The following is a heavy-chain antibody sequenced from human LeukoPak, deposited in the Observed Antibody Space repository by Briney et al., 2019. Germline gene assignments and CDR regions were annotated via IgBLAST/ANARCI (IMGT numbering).Heavy chain of an antibody. D-gene: IGHD6-13*01. CDR2: ISGSGSTK. J-gene: IGHJ4*02. Sequence: PGGSLRLSCAASGFTFSDYYMSWIRQAPGKGLEWVSHISGSGSTKIYADSVKGRFTISRDNAENSLYLQVNSLRAEDTAVYYCARVGSIAAAGTPDYWGQGTLVTASS. CDR1: GFTFSDYY. CDR3: ARVGSIAAAGTPDY. V-gene: IGHV3-11*01.